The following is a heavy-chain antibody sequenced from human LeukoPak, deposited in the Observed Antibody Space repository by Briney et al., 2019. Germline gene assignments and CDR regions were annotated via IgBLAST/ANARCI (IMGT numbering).Heavy chain of an antibody. CDR2: IYTSGST. D-gene: IGHD3-10*01. Sequence: SETLSLTCTVSGGSISSDSYYWSWIRQPAGKGLEWIGRIYTSGSTNYNPSLKSRVTISVDTSKNQFSLKLSSVTAADTAVYYCARSELLWFGGVNSGFDYWGQGTLATVSS. V-gene: IGHV4-61*02. CDR1: GGSISSDSYY. J-gene: IGHJ4*02. CDR3: ARSELLWFGGVNSGFDY.